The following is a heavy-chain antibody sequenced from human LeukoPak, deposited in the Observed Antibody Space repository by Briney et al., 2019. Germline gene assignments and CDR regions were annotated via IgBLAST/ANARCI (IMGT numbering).Heavy chain of an antibody. J-gene: IGHJ4*02. Sequence: PSETLSLTCAVYGGSFSGYYWSWIRQPPGKGLEWIGEINHSGSTNYNPSLKSRVTISVDTSKNQFSLKLSSVTAADTAVYYCAIRLSQVAAIDYWGQGTLVTVSS. D-gene: IGHD2-15*01. V-gene: IGHV4-34*01. CDR2: INHSGST. CDR1: GGSFSGYY. CDR3: AIRLSQVAAIDY.